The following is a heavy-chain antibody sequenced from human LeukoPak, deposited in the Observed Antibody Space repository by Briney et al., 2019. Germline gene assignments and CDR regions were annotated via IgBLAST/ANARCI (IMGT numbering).Heavy chain of an antibody. CDR2: ISYDGSNK. V-gene: IGHV3-30-3*01. CDR3: TTEFGATMV. Sequence: GGSLRLSCAASGFTFSSYAMHRVRQAPGKGLEWVAVISYDGSNKYYADSVKGRFTISRDNSKNALYLQMNSLKTEDTAVYYCTTEFGATMVWGQGTLVTVSS. D-gene: IGHD3-10*01. J-gene: IGHJ4*02. CDR1: GFTFSSYA.